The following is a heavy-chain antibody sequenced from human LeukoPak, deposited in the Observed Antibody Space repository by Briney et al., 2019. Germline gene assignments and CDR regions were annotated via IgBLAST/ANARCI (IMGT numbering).Heavy chain of an antibody. D-gene: IGHD5-12*01. J-gene: IGHJ4*02. Sequence: SETLSLTCTVSGGSISSSSYYWGWIRQPPGKGLEWIGSIYYSGSTYYNPSLKSRVTISVDTSKNQFSLKPSSVTAADTAVYYCARDGYSGNDGLWGQGTLVTVSS. CDR3: ARDGYSGNDGL. V-gene: IGHV4-39*07. CDR1: GGSISSSSYY. CDR2: IYYSGST.